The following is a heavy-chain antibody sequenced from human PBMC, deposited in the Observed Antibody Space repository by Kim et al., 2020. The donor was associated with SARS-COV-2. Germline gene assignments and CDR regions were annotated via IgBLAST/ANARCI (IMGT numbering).Heavy chain of an antibody. CDR3: ARENQAYSSSSFYYYYYMDV. Sequence: RFTISRDNAKNSLYLQMNSLRAEDTAVYYCARENQAYSSSSFYYYYYMDVWGKGTTVTVSS. J-gene: IGHJ6*03. V-gene: IGHV3-11*06. D-gene: IGHD6-6*01.